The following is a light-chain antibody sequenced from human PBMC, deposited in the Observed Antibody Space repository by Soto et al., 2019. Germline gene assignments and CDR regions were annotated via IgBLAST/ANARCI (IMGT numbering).Light chain of an antibody. Sequence: EIVLTQSPGTLSLSPGERATLSCRASQSLSSSYLAWYQQKPGQAPRLLIYGVSSRAAGIPDRFSGSGSGTDFTLTINRLEPEDFAVYYCQQYHNTPITFGQGTRLEIK. CDR2: GVS. J-gene: IGKJ5*01. CDR1: QSLSSSY. CDR3: QQYHNTPIT. V-gene: IGKV3-20*01.